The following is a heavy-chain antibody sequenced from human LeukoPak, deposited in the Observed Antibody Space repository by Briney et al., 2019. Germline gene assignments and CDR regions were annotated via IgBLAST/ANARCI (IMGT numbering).Heavy chain of an antibody. CDR2: IHSDGVGT. J-gene: IGHJ4*02. CDR1: GFSFSTSW. D-gene: IGHD3-10*02. CDR3: ARDHYYVPDY. Sequence: GGSLRLSCAASGFSFSTSWMHWVRQAPGKGLVWVSRIHSDGVGTTYADSVKGRFTISRDNSKNTLDLQMNNLRAEDTAVYYCARDHYYVPDYWGQGTLVTVSS. V-gene: IGHV3-74*03.